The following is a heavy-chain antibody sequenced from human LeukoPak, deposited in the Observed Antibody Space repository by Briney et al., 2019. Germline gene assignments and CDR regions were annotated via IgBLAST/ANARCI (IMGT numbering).Heavy chain of an antibody. J-gene: IGHJ3*02. CDR3: ARAPSRSFDI. CDR2: LNPNSGNT. V-gene: IGHV1-8*03. Sequence: ASVRVSCKASGYTFTSSEIHWVRQAPGQGLEWMGWLNPNSGNTGYAQTFQGSVTFTRETSTRTAYMGVTRLRSEDSAVYYCARAPSRSFDIWGQGTMVTVSS. CDR1: GYTFTSSE. D-gene: IGHD3-16*02.